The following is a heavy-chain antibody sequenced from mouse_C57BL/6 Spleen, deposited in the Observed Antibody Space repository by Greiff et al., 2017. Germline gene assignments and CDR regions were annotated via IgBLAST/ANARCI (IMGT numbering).Heavy chain of an antibody. CDR3: ARGLITTVVATSGFDY. J-gene: IGHJ2*01. Sequence: VQLQQPGAELVKPGASVKLSCKASGYTFTSYWMQWVKQRPGQGLEWIGEIDPSDSYTNYNQKFKGKATLTVDTSSSTAYMQLSSLTSEDSAVYYCARGLITTVVATSGFDYWGQGTTLTVSS. CDR1: GYTFTSYW. V-gene: IGHV1-50*01. D-gene: IGHD1-1*01. CDR2: IDPSDSYT.